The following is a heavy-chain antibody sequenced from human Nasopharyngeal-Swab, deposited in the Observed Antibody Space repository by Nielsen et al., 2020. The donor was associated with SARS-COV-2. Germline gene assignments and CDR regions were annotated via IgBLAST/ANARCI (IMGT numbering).Heavy chain of an antibody. V-gene: IGHV3-30-3*01. Sequence: GESLKISCAASGFTFSTYAMHWVRQAPGKGLEWVAVISYDGINKYYADSVKGRFTISRDNSKNTLYLQMNSLRAEDTAVYYCARDGDSGTYSDAFDIWGQGTMVTVSS. CDR1: GFTFSTYA. CDR3: ARDGDSGTYSDAFDI. J-gene: IGHJ3*02. CDR2: ISYDGINK. D-gene: IGHD1-26*01.